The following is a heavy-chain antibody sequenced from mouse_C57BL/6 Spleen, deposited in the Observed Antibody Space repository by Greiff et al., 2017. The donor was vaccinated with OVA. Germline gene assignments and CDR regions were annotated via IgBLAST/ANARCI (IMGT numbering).Heavy chain of an antibody. J-gene: IGHJ4*01. Sequence: EVKLEESGGGLVKPGGSLKLSCAASGFTFSSYAMSWVRQTPEKRLEWVATISDGGSYTYYPDNVKGRFTISRDNAKNNLYLQMSHLKSEDTAMYYCARDPNIYDGYAMDYWGQGTSVTVSS. D-gene: IGHD2-3*01. CDR2: ISDGGSYT. V-gene: IGHV5-4*01. CDR1: GFTFSSYA. CDR3: ARDPNIYDGYAMDY.